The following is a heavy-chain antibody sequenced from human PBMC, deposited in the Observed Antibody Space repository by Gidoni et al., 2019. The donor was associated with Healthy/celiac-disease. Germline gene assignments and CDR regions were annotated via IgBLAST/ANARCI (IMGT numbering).Heavy chain of an antibody. J-gene: IGHJ4*02. CDR3: ASLWQWLVPGYDY. CDR1: GFTFSSYA. Sequence: QVQLVESGGGVVQPGRSLRLSCAASGFTFSSYAMHWVRQAPGKGLEWLAVISYDGSNKYYADSVKGRFTISRDNSKNTLYLQMNSLRAEDTAVYYCASLWQWLVPGYDYWGQGTLVTVSS. D-gene: IGHD6-19*01. V-gene: IGHV3-30-3*01. CDR2: ISYDGSNK.